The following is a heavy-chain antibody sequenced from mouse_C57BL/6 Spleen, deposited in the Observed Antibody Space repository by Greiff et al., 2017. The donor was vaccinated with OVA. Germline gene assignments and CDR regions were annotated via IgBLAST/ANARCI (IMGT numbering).Heavy chain of an antibody. CDR1: GYTFTSYW. CDR3: ARIAGGRRYYAMEY. D-gene: IGHD3-1*01. CDR2: IYPGSGST. J-gene: IGHJ4*01. Sequence: QVQLQQSGAELVKPGASVKMSCKASGYTFTSYWITWVKQRPGQGLEWIGDIYPGSGSTNYNETFKSKATLTVDTSSSTAYMQLSSLTSEDSAVYYCARIAGGRRYYAMEYWGQGTSVTVSS. V-gene: IGHV1-55*01.